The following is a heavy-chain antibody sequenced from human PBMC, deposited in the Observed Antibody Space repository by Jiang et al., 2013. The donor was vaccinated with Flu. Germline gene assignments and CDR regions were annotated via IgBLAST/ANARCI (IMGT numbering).Heavy chain of an antibody. J-gene: IGHJ3*02. CDR1: GFNFRTYG. V-gene: IGHV3-30*02. CDR2: IRNDETKE. D-gene: IGHD4-17*01. CDR3: AKDGEDDVLDI. Sequence: QLVESGGGMVXPGGSLRLSCAASGFNFRTYGMHWVRQAPGKGLEWVAFIRNDETKEYYADSLRGRFTISRDNSMNTLYLQANGLRLEDTAVYYCAKDGEDDVLDIWGPGTMVIVSP.